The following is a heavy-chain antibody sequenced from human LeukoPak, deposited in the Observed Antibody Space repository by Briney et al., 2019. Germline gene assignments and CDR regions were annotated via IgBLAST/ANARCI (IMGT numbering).Heavy chain of an antibody. CDR2: IGNSGSII. CDR3: ARETGYYYGSGSSFDY. J-gene: IGHJ4*02. V-gene: IGHV3-48*03. CDR1: GFTFSSYE. D-gene: IGHD3-10*01. Sequence: GGSLRLSCAASGFTFSSYEMNWVRQAPGKGLEWVSYIGNSGSIIYYADSVKGRFTISRDNSKNTLYLQMNSLRAEDTAVYYCARETGYYYGSGSSFDYWGQGTLVTVSS.